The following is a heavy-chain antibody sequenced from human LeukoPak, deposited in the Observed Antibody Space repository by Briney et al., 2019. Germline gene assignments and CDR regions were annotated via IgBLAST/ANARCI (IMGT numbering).Heavy chain of an antibody. CDR1: GGSISSNNW. V-gene: IGHV4-4*02. Sequence: SETLSLTCAVSGGSISSNNWWSWVRQPPGQGLEWIGEIYHSGSTNYNPSLKSRVTISVDTSKNQFSLKLSSVTAADTAVYYCARRKAVRGVIITGTYYFDYWGQGTLVTVSS. J-gene: IGHJ4*02. CDR2: IYHSGST. D-gene: IGHD3-10*01. CDR3: ARRKAVRGVIITGTYYFDY.